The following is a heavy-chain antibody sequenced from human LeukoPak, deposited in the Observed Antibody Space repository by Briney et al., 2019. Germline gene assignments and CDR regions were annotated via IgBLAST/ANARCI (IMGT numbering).Heavy chain of an antibody. V-gene: IGHV1-2*04. D-gene: IGHD3-9*01. J-gene: IGHJ3*02. CDR3: ARVRSYDILTGDAFDI. CDR2: INPNSGGT. CDR1: GYTFTGYY. Sequence: GASVKVSCKASGYTFTGYYMHWVRQAPGQGLEWMGWINPNSGGTNYAQKFQGWVTMTRDTSISTAYMELSRLRSDDTAVYYCARVRSYDILTGDAFDIWGQGTMVTVSS.